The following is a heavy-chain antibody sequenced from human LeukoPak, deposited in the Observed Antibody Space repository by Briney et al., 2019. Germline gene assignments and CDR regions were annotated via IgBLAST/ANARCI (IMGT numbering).Heavy chain of an antibody. CDR1: GYTFTSYG. Sequence: ASVKVSCKASGYTFTSYGINWVRQAPGQGLEWMGWISAYNGNTNYAQKLQGRVTMTTDPSTSTAYMELRSMRSDDTAVYYCAILGRLRYFDWLLDYWGQGTLVTVSS. CDR2: ISAYNGNT. CDR3: AILGRLRYFDWLLDY. J-gene: IGHJ4*02. V-gene: IGHV1-18*01. D-gene: IGHD3-9*01.